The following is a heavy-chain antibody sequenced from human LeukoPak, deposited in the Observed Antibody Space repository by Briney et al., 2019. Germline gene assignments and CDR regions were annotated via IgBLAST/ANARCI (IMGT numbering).Heavy chain of an antibody. CDR2: IRYDGSNK. J-gene: IGHJ4*02. CDR3: AYPGRTGTTSLLPDY. D-gene: IGHD1-1*01. Sequence: PGGSLRLSCAASGFTFSSYGMHWVRQAPGKGLEWVAFIRYDGSNKYYADSVKGRFTISRDNSKNTLYLQMNSLRAEDTAVYYCAYPGRTGTTSLLPDYWGQGTLVTVSS. CDR1: GFTFSSYG. V-gene: IGHV3-30*02.